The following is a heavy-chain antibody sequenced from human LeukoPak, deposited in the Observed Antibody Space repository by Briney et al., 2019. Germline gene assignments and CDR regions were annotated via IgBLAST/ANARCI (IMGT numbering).Heavy chain of an antibody. CDR2: INPNSGDT. J-gene: IGHJ4*02. CDR3: ARDKVTAMGYYFDY. V-gene: IGHV1-2*02. D-gene: IGHD5-18*01. Sequence: GASVKVSCKASGSTFTGYYMHWVRKTPGQGLEWMGWINPNSGDTNYAQKFQGRVTMTRDTSISTAYMELSRLRSDDTAVYYCARDKVTAMGYYFDYWGQGTLVTVSS. CDR1: GSTFTGYY.